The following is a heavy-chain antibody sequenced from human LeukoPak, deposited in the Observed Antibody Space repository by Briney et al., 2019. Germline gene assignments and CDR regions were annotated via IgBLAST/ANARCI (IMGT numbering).Heavy chain of an antibody. CDR3: ASGDHSDI. V-gene: IGHV3-7*01. Sequence: PGGSLRLSCAASRVMFINYWMTWVRQAPGKGLEWVANINQDGSVKQYLDSVKGRFTISRDNANNSMYLQMNSLRGDDTAVYYCASGDHSDIWGRGTMVTVSS. CDR1: RVMFINYW. D-gene: IGHD7-27*01. CDR2: INQDGSVK. J-gene: IGHJ3*02.